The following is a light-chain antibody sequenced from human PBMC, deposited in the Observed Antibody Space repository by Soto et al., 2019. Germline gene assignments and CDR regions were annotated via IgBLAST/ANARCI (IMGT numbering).Light chain of an antibody. CDR1: QSISSW. Sequence: DIQMTQSPSTRSASVGDRVTITCRASQSISSWLAWYQQKPGKAPMLLIYKASSLESGVPSRFSGSGSGTEFTLTISSLQPDDFATYYCQQYNSYWTFGQGTKVDIK. CDR2: KAS. CDR3: QQYNSYWT. V-gene: IGKV1-5*03. J-gene: IGKJ1*01.